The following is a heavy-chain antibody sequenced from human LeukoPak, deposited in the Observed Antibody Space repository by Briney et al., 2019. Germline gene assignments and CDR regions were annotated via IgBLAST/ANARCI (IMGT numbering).Heavy chain of an antibody. V-gene: IGHV3-48*03. CDR2: IGGSGTI. CDR1: GFAFGSYE. J-gene: IGHJ4*02. Sequence: DGSLRLSCAASGFAFGSYEMNWVRQAPGKGPEGISYIGGSGTIYYADSVKGRFTISRDDAKNSLYLEMNSLRAEDTAVYYCARDRTVGVPGRLYFDHWGQGVLVTVSS. CDR3: ARDRTVGVPGRLYFDH. D-gene: IGHD1-26*01.